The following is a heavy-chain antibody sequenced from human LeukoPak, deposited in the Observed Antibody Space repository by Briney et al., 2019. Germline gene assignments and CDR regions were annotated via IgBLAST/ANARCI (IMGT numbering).Heavy chain of an antibody. CDR1: AFRFSSYG. Sequence: GGSLRLSCAASAFRFSSYGMHWVRQAPGKGPEWVAFIRSDSSNQYYADSVKGRFTISRDNSKNTLYLQMNSLRAEDTAVYYCAKVPLSSSGWDREYYFDYWGQGTLVTVSS. CDR2: IRSDSSNQ. D-gene: IGHD6-19*01. CDR3: AKVPLSSSGWDREYYFDY. J-gene: IGHJ4*02. V-gene: IGHV3-30*02.